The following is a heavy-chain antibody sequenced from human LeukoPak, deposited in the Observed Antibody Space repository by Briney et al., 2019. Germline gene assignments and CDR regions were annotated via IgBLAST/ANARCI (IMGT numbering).Heavy chain of an antibody. CDR2: IYHSGST. CDR3: AREYGGNSGGY. J-gene: IGHJ4*02. Sequence: PSETLSLTCTVSGYSISSGYYWGWIRQPPGKGLEWIGSIYHSGSTYYNPSLKSRVTISVDTSKNQFSLKLNSVTAADTAVYYCAREYGGNSGGYWGQGTLVTVSS. CDR1: GYSISSGYY. D-gene: IGHD4-23*01. V-gene: IGHV4-38-2*02.